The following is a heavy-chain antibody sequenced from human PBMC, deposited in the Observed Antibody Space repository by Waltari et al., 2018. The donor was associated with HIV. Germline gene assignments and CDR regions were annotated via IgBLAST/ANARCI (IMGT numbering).Heavy chain of an antibody. Sequence: ELRLVASGVALVQPGVSLTLSCAPSGLTLRHYCLHSVSQAPGKRLVWVARIKTDGTTTTDADSVRGRFTISRDNAKNTLDLQMNSLKADDTAVYYCARANVFLRFGEFSNYGMDVWGQGTMVTVSS. CDR1: GLTLRHYC. V-gene: IGHV3-74*01. J-gene: IGHJ6*02. CDR2: IKTDGTTT. CDR3: ARANVFLRFGEFSNYGMDV. D-gene: IGHD3-10*01.